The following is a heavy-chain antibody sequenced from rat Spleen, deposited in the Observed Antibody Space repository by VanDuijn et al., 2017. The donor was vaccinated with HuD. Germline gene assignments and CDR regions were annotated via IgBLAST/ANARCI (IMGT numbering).Heavy chain of an antibody. V-gene: IGHV5S10*01. CDR1: GFTFSDYA. J-gene: IGHJ1*01. Sequence: EVQLVESGGGLVRPGNSLKLSCAASGFTFSDYAMAWVRQSPKKGLEWVATIIYDGSNTYYRDSVKGRFTISRDNAKSTLYLQMDSLRSEDTATYYCTTVVGDSYWYFDFWGPGTMVTVSS. CDR3: TTVVGDSYWYFDF. D-gene: IGHD1-1*01. CDR2: IIYDGSNT.